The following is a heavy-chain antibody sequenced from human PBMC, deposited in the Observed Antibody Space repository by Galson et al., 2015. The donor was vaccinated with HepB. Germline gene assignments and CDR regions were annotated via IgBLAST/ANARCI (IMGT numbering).Heavy chain of an antibody. Sequence: SLRLSCAGSGFTFDDYVLYWVRQAPGKGLEWVSGIGRKSGNIYYADSVRGRFTISRDNAKNSLYLQMNSLRAEDTALYYCAKDMKGHYFGSGSSGYVDVWGEGTTVTVSS. V-gene: IGHV3-9*01. D-gene: IGHD3-10*01. CDR3: AKDMKGHYFGSGSSGYVDV. CDR2: IGRKSGNI. J-gene: IGHJ6*03. CDR1: GFTFDDYV.